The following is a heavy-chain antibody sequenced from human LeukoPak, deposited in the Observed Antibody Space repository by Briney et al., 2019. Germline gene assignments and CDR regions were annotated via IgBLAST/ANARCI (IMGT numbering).Heavy chain of an antibody. CDR2: ISSSSNYI. J-gene: IGHJ3*02. CDR1: GFTFSTYN. V-gene: IGHV3-21*01. CDR3: ARDVGASAPDAFDI. Sequence: PGGSLRLSCVAYGFTFSTYNMNWVRQAAGKGLEWVSSISSSSNYIYYADSVKGRFTISRDNAKNSLYLQMSSLRAEDTDVYYCARDVGASAPDAFDIWGQGTMVTVSS. D-gene: IGHD1-26*01.